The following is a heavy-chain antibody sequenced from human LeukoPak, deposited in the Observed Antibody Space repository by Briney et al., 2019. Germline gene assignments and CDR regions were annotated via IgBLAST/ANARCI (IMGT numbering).Heavy chain of an antibody. CDR3: ARGGRGKIYYYDSSGYNFDY. CDR1: GGSFSGYY. Sequence: SETLSLTCAVYGGSFSGYYWSWIRQPPGKGLEWIGEINHSGSTNYNPSLKSRVTISVGTSKNQFSLKLSSVTAADTAVYYCARGGRGKIYYYDSSGYNFDYWGQGTLVTVSS. J-gene: IGHJ4*02. V-gene: IGHV4-34*01. CDR2: INHSGST. D-gene: IGHD3-22*01.